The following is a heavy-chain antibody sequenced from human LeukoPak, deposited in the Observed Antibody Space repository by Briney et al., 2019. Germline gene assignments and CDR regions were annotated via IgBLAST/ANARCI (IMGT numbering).Heavy chain of an antibody. V-gene: IGHV4-59*13. CDR1: GGSISSDY. CDR2: IHYSGNT. Sequence: SETLSLTCSVSGGSISSDYWIWIRQPPGKGLEWIGYIHYSGNTNYNPSLKGRLTISVDTSKNQFSLRLTSVTAADTAVYYCARSRSGYGSNWFDPWGQGTLVTVSS. CDR3: ARSRSGYGSNWFDP. D-gene: IGHD5-18*01. J-gene: IGHJ5*02.